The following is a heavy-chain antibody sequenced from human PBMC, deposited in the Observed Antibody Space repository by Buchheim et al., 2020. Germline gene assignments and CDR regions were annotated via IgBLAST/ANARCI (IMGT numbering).Heavy chain of an antibody. CDR3: ASGSAKQY. V-gene: IGHV1-2*02. Sequence: QVHLVQSGPEVKRPGASVKVSCKTSGYPFTASYIHWVRQAPGQGLEWMGSINSRSGDTKYAQKFQGRVTMTRDTSITTVDMELSSLDSGDTAVYYCASGSAKQYWGQGTL. CDR1: GYPFTASY. CDR2: INSRSGDT. J-gene: IGHJ4*02. D-gene: IGHD2-15*01.